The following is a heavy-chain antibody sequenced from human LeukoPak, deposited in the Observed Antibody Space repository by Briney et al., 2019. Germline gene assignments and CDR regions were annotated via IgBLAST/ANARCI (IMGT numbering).Heavy chain of an antibody. Sequence: ASVKVSCKASGYTFTGYYIHWVRQAPGQGLEWMGWINAGHGITKYSENFQARVTITRDTVATTAYMELRSLRSDDTAVYYCARGAGFAEPLPDYWGQGTLVTVSS. V-gene: IGHV1-3*01. J-gene: IGHJ4*02. CDR2: INAGHGIT. CDR1: GYTFTGYY. D-gene: IGHD1-14*01. CDR3: ARGAGFAEPLPDY.